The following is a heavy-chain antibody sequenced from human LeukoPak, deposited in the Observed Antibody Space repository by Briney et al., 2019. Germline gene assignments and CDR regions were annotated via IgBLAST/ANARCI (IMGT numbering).Heavy chain of an antibody. V-gene: IGHV1-2*02. CDR3: ARQVVPAAIKTLDY. Sequence: ASVKVSCKASGYTFTGYYMHWVRQAPGQGLEWMGWINPNSGGTNYAQKFQGRVTVTRDTSISTAYMELSRLRSDDTAVYYCARQVVPAAIKTLDYWGQGTLVTASS. J-gene: IGHJ4*02. CDR1: GYTFTGYY. CDR2: INPNSGGT. D-gene: IGHD2-2*01.